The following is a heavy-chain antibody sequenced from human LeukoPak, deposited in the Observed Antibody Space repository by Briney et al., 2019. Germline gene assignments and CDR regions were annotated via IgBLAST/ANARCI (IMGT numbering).Heavy chain of an antibody. J-gene: IGHJ5*02. CDR2: IYYSGST. CDR3: ARDFWSGYHLFDP. CDR1: GCSISSYY. V-gene: IGHV4-59*01. Sequence: SETLSLTCTVSGCSISSYYWSWIRQPPGKGLEWIGYIYYSGSTNYNPSLKSRVTISIDTSKSQFSLKLSSVTAADTAVYYCARDFWSGYHLFDPWGQGTLVTVSS. D-gene: IGHD3-3*01.